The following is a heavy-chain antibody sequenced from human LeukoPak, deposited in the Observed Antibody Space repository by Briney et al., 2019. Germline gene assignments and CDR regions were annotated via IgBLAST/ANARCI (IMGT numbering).Heavy chain of an antibody. D-gene: IGHD3-16*01. CDR2: IYPGDSDT. Sequence: GESLKISCMGSGYSFRNYWIAWVRQMPGEGLEWMGIIYPGDSDTRYTPSFQGQVTISADKSISTAYLQWASLKASDTAMYYCERRCLSGTFYYMDVWGKGTTVTVS. CDR1: GYSFRNYW. V-gene: IGHV5-51*01. CDR3: ERRCLSGTFYYMDV. J-gene: IGHJ6*03.